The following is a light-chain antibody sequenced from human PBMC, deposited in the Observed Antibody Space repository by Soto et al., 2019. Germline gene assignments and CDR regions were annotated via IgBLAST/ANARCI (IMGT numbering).Light chain of an antibody. CDR3: QQYNSYSSGT. J-gene: IGKJ1*01. V-gene: IGKV1-5*01. CDR1: QSISSW. Sequence: DIQMTQSPSTLSASVGGRVTITCRASQSISSWLAWYQQKPGKAPKVLIYDASSLGSGVPSRFSGSGSGTEFTLTISSLQPDDFASYYCQQYNSYSSGTFGQGTNVEI. CDR2: DAS.